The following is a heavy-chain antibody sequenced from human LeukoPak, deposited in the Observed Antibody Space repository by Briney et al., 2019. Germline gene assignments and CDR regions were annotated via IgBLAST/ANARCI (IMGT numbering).Heavy chain of an antibody. Sequence: GGSRQISCKGSGSHFTSYRIGGGRQMPGKGLEGMGVVYPGEADSYTKYSPSFQGQVTISADKSISTAYLQWGSLKASDTAIYYCARRDYYGSGSYWGAFDYWGQGTLVTVSS. J-gene: IGHJ4*02. CDR1: GSHFTSYR. D-gene: IGHD3-10*01. V-gene: IGHV5-51*01. CDR2: VYPGEADSYT. CDR3: ARRDYYGSGSYWGAFDY.